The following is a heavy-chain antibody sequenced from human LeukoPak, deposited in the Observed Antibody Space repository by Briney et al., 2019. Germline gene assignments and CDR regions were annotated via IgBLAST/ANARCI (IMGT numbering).Heavy chain of an antibody. CDR1: GYTFTSYD. CDR2: MNPNSGNT. D-gene: IGHD2-15*01. J-gene: IGHJ4*02. Sequence: GASLKVSCKASGYTFTSYDINWVRQATGQGLEWMGWMNPNSGNTGYAQKFQGRVTMTRNTSISTAYMELSSLRSEDTAVYYCARGRRCSGGSCYSVWLYWGQGTLVTVSS. V-gene: IGHV1-8*01. CDR3: ARGRRCSGGSCYSVWLY.